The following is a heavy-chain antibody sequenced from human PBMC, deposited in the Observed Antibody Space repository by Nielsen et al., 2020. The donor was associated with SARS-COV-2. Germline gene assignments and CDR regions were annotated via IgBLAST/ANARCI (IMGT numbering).Heavy chain of an antibody. J-gene: IGHJ6*02. V-gene: IGHV1-18*01. CDR2: ISAYNGNT. D-gene: IGHD5-12*01. CDR3: AADIVARDYYYGMDV. Sequence: ASVNVSCKASGYTFTSYGISWVRQAPGQGLEWMGWISAYNGNTNYAQKLQGRVTMTTDTSTSTAYMELRSLRSDDTAVYYCAADIVARDYYYGMDVWGQGTTVTVSS. CDR1: GYTFTSYG.